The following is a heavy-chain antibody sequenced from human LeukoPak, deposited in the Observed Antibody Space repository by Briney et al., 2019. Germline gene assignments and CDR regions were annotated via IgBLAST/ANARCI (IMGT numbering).Heavy chain of an antibody. D-gene: IGHD6-13*01. CDR3: ARGGHSSSWYFDY. CDR2: MNSDGSYT. V-gene: IGHV3-74*01. J-gene: IGHJ4*02. CDR1: GFTFSSYW. Sequence: GGSLRLSCAASGFTFSSYWMHWVRRAPGKGLMWVSRMNSDGSYTNYADSVKGRFTISRDNAKNSLYLQMNSLRAEDTAVYYCARGGHSSSWYFDYWGQGTLVTVSS.